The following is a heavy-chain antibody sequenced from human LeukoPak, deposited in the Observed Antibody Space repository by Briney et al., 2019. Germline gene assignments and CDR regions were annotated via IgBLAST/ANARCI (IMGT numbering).Heavy chain of an antibody. V-gene: IGHV4-4*07. Sequence: SETLSLTCTVSGGSISSYYWSWIRQPAGKVLEWIGRIYTSGSTNYNPSLKSRVTMSVDTSKNQFSLKLSSVTAADTAVYYCAREVGIVVVVAAKRAAFDIWGQGTMVTVSS. J-gene: IGHJ3*02. CDR2: IYTSGST. CDR1: GGSISSYY. D-gene: IGHD2-15*01. CDR3: AREVGIVVVVAAKRAAFDI.